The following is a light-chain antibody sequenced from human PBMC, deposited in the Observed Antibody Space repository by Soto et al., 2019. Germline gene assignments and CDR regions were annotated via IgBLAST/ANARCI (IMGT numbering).Light chain of an antibody. CDR1: QSVSNN. CDR2: FAS. V-gene: IGKV3-15*01. Sequence: EIVMTQSPATLSVSPGERATLSCRASQSVSNNLAWYQQKPGQAPSLLIYFASTRPTGITARFSGIGSGTEFTLTISSLQSEDFAVYYCQQYNKWPLTFGGGTKVETK. CDR3: QQYNKWPLT. J-gene: IGKJ4*01.